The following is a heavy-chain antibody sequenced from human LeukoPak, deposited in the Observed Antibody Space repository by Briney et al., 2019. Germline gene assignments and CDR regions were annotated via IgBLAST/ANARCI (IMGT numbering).Heavy chain of an antibody. J-gene: IGHJ6*02. CDR1: GYTFTGYC. Sequence: ASVKVSCKASGYTFTGYCMHWVRQAPGQGLEWMGWINPNSGGTNYAQKFQGRVTMTRDTSISTAYMELSRLRSDDTAVYYCARAFGNTDYGMDVWGQGTTVTVSS. CDR3: ARAFGNTDYGMDV. V-gene: IGHV1-2*02. D-gene: IGHD2/OR15-2a*01. CDR2: INPNSGGT.